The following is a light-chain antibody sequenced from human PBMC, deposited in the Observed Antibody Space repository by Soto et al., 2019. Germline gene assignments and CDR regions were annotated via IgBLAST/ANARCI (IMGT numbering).Light chain of an antibody. V-gene: IGKV3-15*01. Sequence: EIVMTESPATLSVSPGETATLSCRASQSVSSNLAWYQQKPGQSPRLLTYGASTRATGIPARFSGSGSGTEFTLTISSLQSEDFAVYYCQQYNSWPLTFGGGTKVDNK. CDR2: GAS. CDR3: QQYNSWPLT. J-gene: IGKJ4*01. CDR1: QSVSSN.